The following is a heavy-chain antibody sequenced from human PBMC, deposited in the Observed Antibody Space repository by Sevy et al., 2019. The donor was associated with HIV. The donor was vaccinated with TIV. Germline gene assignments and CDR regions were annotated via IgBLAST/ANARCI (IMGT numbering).Heavy chain of an antibody. CDR1: GFNFNNYV. J-gene: IGHJ4*02. Sequence: GGSLRLSCAASGFNFNNYVMTWVRQAPGKGLEWVSTISASGSVTYYSDSVRGRFPISRDNSRKTVSLQMNSLRVEETAIYYCVKDTPFRRFTLSGMAGAHEYYFDYWGQGTRVTVSS. CDR2: ISASGSVT. D-gene: IGHD3-3*01. CDR3: VKDTPFRRFTLSGMAGAHEYYFDY. V-gene: IGHV3-23*01.